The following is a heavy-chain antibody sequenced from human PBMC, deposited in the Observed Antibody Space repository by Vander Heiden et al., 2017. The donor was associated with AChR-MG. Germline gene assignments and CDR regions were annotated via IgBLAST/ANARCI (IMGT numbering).Heavy chain of an antibody. Sequence: EVQLVESGGGLVKPGGSLRLSCAASGFTFSSYSMNWVRRGPGKGLVLVSSSSSSSSYIYYADSVKGRFTISRDNAKNSLYLQMNSLGAEDTAVYYCARDPYGDYGSPYYFDYWGQGTLVTVSS. CDR1: GFTFSSYS. J-gene: IGHJ4*02. V-gene: IGHV3-21*01. D-gene: IGHD4-17*01. CDR2: SSSSSSYI. CDR3: ARDPYGDYGSPYYFDY.